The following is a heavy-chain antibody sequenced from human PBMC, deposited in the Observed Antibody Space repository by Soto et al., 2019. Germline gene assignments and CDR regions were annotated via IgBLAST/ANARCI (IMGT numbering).Heavy chain of an antibody. CDR1: SGSISSSNW. CDR3: ARVVPSSSWHYYYYMDV. V-gene: IGHV4-4*02. Sequence: PSETLSLTCAVSSGSISSSNWWSWVRQPPGKGLEWIGEIYHSGSTNYNPSLKSRVTISVDKSKNQFSLKLSSVTAADTAVYYCARVVPSSSWHYYYYMDVWGKGTTVTVSS. D-gene: IGHD6-13*01. J-gene: IGHJ6*03. CDR2: IYHSGST.